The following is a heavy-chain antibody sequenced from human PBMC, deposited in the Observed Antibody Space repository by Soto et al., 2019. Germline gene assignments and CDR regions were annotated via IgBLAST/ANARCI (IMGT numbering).Heavy chain of an antibody. CDR3: AREGGGHDTTYFDY. CDR2: INHSGST. Sequence: SETLSLTCAVYGGSFSGYYWSWIRQPPGKGLEWVGEINHSGSTNYNPSLKSRVTISVDTSKNQFSLKLSSVTAADTAVYYCAREGGGHDTTYFDYCGQGTLVTVSS. J-gene: IGHJ4*02. V-gene: IGHV4-34*01. D-gene: IGHD5-12*01. CDR1: GGSFSGYY.